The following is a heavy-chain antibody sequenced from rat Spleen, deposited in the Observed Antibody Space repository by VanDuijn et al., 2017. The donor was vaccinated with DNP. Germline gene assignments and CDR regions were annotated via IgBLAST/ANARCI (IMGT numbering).Heavy chain of an antibody. CDR2: LNKDSSTI. V-gene: IGHV4-2*01. CDR1: GFNFNDYW. J-gene: IGHJ2*01. Sequence: EVKLVESGGGLVRPGGSLKLSCAASGFNFNDYWMGWVRQAPGKGLEWIGELNKDSSTINYTPSLKDKFTISSDNAQNTLYLQMSKLGSEDTAIYYCAKGPNYGGWSDYFDYWGQGVMVTVSS. CDR3: AKGPNYGGWSDYFDY. D-gene: IGHD1-11*01.